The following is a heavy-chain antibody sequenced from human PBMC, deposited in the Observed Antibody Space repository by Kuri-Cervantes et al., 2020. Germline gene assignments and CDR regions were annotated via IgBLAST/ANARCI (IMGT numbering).Heavy chain of an antibody. V-gene: IGHV3-30*18. CDR2: ISYDVGNK. CDR3: AKDGRSYTPGY. CDR1: GFTFSSYG. D-gene: IGHD2-2*02. Sequence: GESLKISCAASGFTFSSYGMHWVRQAPGKGLEWVAVISYDVGNKYYADSVKGRFTISRDNSKNTLYLQMNSLRAEDTAVYYCAKDGRSYTPGYWGQGTLVTVSS. J-gene: IGHJ4*02.